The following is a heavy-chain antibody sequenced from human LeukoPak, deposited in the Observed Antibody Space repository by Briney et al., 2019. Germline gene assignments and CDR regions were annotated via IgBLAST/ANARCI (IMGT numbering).Heavy chain of an antibody. Sequence: PSETLSLTCTVPGASITSYYWSWIRQPPGKGLEWIGYIYYSGSTNYNPSLKSRVTISVDTSKNQFYLKLSSVTAADTAVYYCARHLYSSSWYSFDCWGQGTLVTVSS. CDR3: ARHLYSSSWYSFDC. D-gene: IGHD6-13*01. CDR1: GASITSYY. V-gene: IGHV4-59*08. J-gene: IGHJ4*02. CDR2: IYYSGST.